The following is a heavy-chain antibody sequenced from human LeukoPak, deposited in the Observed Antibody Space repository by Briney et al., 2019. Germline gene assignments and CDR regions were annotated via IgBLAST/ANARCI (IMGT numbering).Heavy chain of an antibody. J-gene: IGHJ4*02. CDR2: IYYSGST. CDR3: ARERGSGWYSVGFDY. Sequence: SQTLSLTCTVSGGSISSGGYYWSWIRQHPGKGLEWIGYIYYSGSTYYNPSLKSRVTISVDTSKNQFSLKLSSVTAADTAVYYCARERGSGWYSVGFDYWGQGTLVTVSS. V-gene: IGHV4-31*03. D-gene: IGHD6-19*01. CDR1: GGSISSGGYY.